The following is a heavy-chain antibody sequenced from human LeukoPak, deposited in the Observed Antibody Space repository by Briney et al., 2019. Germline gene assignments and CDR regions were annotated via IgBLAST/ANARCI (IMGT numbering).Heavy chain of an antibody. CDR1: GFTFSSYS. CDR2: ISSSCYI. J-gene: IGHJ5*02. CDR3: ARDSEQLGDWFDP. V-gene: IGHV3-21*01. D-gene: IGHD6-6*01. Sequence: GSLRLSCAASGFTFSSYSMNWGCQTPGKGLECVSSISSSCYIYYADSVKGQFTISRDNAKNSLYLQMNSLRAEDTAVYYCARDSEQLGDWFDPWGQGTLVTVSS.